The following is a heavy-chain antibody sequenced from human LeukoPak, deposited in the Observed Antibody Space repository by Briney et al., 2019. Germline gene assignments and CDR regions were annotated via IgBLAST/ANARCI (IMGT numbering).Heavy chain of an antibody. CDR1: GFTFSSYS. V-gene: IGHV3-48*01. J-gene: IGHJ4*02. D-gene: IGHD3-3*01. CDR3: ASISLRFLDY. Sequence: GGSLRLSCAASGFTFSSYSMNWVRQAPGKGLEWVSYISSSSSTISYADSVKGRFIISRDNAKNPLYLQMNSLRAEDTAVYYCASISLRFLDYWGQGTLVTVSS. CDR2: ISSSSSTI.